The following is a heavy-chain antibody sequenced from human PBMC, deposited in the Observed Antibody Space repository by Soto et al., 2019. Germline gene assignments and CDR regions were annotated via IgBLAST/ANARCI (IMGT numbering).Heavy chain of an antibody. CDR2: IKHSGST. Sequence: SETLSLTCAVYCGSFSDYYWNWIRQPPGKGLEWIGEIKHSGSTNYSPSLKSRVTISVDTSKIQFSLKLSSVTAADTAVYYCARVITMVRGVIKYYYYAMDVWGQGTTVTVSS. CDR3: ARVITMVRGVIKYYYYAMDV. V-gene: IGHV4-34*01. CDR1: CGSFSDYY. D-gene: IGHD3-10*01. J-gene: IGHJ6*02.